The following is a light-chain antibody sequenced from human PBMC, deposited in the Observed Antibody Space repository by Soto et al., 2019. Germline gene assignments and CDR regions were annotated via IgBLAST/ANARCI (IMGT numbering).Light chain of an antibody. CDR3: AAWDDSLSGL. CDR2: RNN. CDR1: SSNIGSNY. Sequence: QSVLTQPPSASGTPGQRGTISCSGSSSNIGSNYVYWYQQLPGTAPKLLIYRNNQRPSGVPDRFSGSKSGTSASLAISGLRSEDEADYYCAAWDDSLSGLFGGGTKVTVL. V-gene: IGLV1-47*01. J-gene: IGLJ2*01.